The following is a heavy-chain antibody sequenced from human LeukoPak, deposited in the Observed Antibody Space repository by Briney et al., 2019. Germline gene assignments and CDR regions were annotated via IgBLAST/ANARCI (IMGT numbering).Heavy chain of an antibody. D-gene: IGHD1-26*01. Sequence: GGSLRLSCAASGFTFSSYWMSWVRQAPGKGLEWVANIKQDGSDKYYVDSVKGRFTISRDNAKNSLYLQMNSLRAEDTAVYYCARAGGSYYGIAFDIWGQGTMVTVSS. CDR1: GFTFSSYW. J-gene: IGHJ3*02. CDR3: ARAGGSYYGIAFDI. CDR2: IKQDGSDK. V-gene: IGHV3-7*01.